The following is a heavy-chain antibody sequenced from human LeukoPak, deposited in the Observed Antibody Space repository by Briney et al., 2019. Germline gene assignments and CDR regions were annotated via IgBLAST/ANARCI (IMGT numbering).Heavy chain of an antibody. V-gene: IGHV3-48*03. D-gene: IGHD3-10*01. CDR3: VRVGYYGSGSYYNPRY. CDR1: GFTFSSYE. CDR2: ISSSGSTI. J-gene: IGHJ4*02. Sequence: GGSLRLSCAASGFTFSSYEMNWVRQAPGKGLEWVSYISSSGSTIYYADSVKGRFTISRDNAKNSLFLQMNSLRAEDTAVYYCVRVGYYGSGSYYNPRYWGQGTLVTVSS.